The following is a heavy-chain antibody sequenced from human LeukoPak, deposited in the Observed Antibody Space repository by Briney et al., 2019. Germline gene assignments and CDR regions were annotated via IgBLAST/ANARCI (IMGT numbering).Heavy chain of an antibody. J-gene: IGHJ4*02. CDR1: GFTFSSYS. D-gene: IGHD4-17*01. V-gene: IGHV3-48*01. CDR3: ARIMTTVTTVEY. CDR2: ITSSSSTI. Sequence: GVLLLSCAASGFTFSSYSMNWVRQAPGKGLEWVAYITSSSSTIYYAASVKGRFTISRDNAKNSLYLQMNSLRAEDTAVYYCARIMTTVTTVEYWGQGSLVTVSS.